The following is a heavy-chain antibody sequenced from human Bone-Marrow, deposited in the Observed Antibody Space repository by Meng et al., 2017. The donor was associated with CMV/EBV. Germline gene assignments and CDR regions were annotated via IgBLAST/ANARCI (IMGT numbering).Heavy chain of an antibody. D-gene: IGHD6-19*01. Sequence: GGSLRLSCAASGFTFSSYDMHWVRQATGKGLEWVSAIGTAGDTYYPGSVKGRFTISRENAKNSLYLQMNSLRAEDTALYYCARRVAGGAIDYWGQGTLVTVSS. CDR3: ARRVAGGAIDY. CDR1: GFTFSSYD. CDR2: IGTAGDT. J-gene: IGHJ4*02. V-gene: IGHV3-13*01.